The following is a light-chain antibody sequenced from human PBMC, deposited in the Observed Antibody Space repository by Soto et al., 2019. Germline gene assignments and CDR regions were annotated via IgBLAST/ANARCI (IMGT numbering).Light chain of an antibody. CDR3: QQYNTYPMT. CDR1: QTINSW. J-gene: IGKJ1*01. V-gene: IGKV1-5*03. Sequence: DVQMTQSPSTLSASVGDTVTITCRASQTINSWLAWYQHRPGKGPKLLIYKTSTVEGGVPLRFSDSGSGTEFTLTISSLQPADSATYYCQQYNTYPMTFGQGTKVDIK. CDR2: KTS.